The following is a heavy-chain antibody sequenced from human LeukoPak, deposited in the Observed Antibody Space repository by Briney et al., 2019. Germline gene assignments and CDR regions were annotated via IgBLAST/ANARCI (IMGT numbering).Heavy chain of an antibody. V-gene: IGHV4-59*12. J-gene: IGHJ5*02. CDR1: GGSISSYY. D-gene: IGHD6-6*01. CDR3: ARKYSSSAYNWFDP. CDR2: IYSSGST. Sequence: SETLSLTCTVSGGSISSYYWSWIRQPPGKGLEWIGYIYSSGSTNYNPSLKSRVTISVDTSKNQFSLKLSSVTAADTAVYYCARKYSSSAYNWFDPWGQGTLVTVSS.